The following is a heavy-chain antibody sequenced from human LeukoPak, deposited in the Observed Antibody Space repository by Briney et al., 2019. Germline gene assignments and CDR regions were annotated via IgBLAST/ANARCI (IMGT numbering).Heavy chain of an antibody. CDR2: IFYSGST. CDR3: ARVDCLSASYPADY. V-gene: IGHV4-59*01. CDR1: GGSMSDYY. Sequence: SETLSLTCTVSGGSMSDYYWSWLRQPPGKGLEWIGFIFYSGSTNYNSSLKSRASISVDTYKNQFSLTLRSVTAADTAVYYCARVDCLSASYPADYWGQGTLVLVSS. J-gene: IGHJ4*02. D-gene: IGHD2-2*01.